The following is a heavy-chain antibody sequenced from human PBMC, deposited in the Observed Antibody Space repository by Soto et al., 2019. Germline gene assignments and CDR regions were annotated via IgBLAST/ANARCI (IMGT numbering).Heavy chain of an antibody. D-gene: IGHD3-3*01. V-gene: IGHV3-64*01. CDR1: GFTFSSYA. J-gene: IGHJ4*02. CDR3: ARDPLGAGAHPWSGSLSGYFDY. Sequence: PGGSLRLSCAASGFTFSSYAMHWVRQAPGKGLEYVSAISSNGGSTYYANSVKGRFTISRDNSKNTLYLQMGSLRAEDMAVYYCARDPLGAGAHPWSGSLSGYFDYWGQGTLVTVSS. CDR2: ISSNGGST.